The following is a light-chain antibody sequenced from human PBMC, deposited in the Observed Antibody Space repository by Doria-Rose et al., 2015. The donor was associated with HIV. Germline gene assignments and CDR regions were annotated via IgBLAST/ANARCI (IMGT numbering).Light chain of an antibody. V-gene: IGKV3-15*01. CDR2: GAS. Sequence: EIVLTQSPETLSVPPGESATLSCRASQSVSTDLAWYQHKPGQAPRLLIWGASTRATGIPARFSGSGSGTEFTLTISSLQSEDFAIYFCHQYNNWPTFGQGTKVEI. CDR3: HQYNNWPT. CDR1: QSVSTD. J-gene: IGKJ1*01.